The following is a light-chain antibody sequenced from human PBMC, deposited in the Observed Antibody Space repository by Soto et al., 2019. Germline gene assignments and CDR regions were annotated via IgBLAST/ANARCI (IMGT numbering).Light chain of an antibody. CDR1: QNIRGNE. CDR3: QDYGTSHPWT. CDR2: GGS. Sequence: EVVLTQSPGALSLSPGEGVTLSCRASQNIRGNELAWYRQKRGQAPRLLMYGGSTRADGIPDRFSGRGTGTNFALTILRLEPEDSAVYYCQDYGTSHPWTFGQGTKLEIK. J-gene: IGKJ1*01. V-gene: IGKV3-20*01.